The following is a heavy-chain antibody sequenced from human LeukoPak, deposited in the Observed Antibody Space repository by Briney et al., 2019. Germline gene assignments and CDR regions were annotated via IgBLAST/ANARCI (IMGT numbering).Heavy chain of an antibody. Sequence: GSLRLSCXASGFTFSSYAMSWVRQAPGKGLEWVSAISGSGGSTYYADSVKGRFTISRDNSKNTLYLQMNSLRAEDTAVYYCAKARNDYGDFRFDPWGQGTLVTVSS. CDR1: GFTFSSYA. D-gene: IGHD4-17*01. V-gene: IGHV3-23*01. CDR3: AKARNDYGDFRFDP. J-gene: IGHJ5*02. CDR2: ISGSGGST.